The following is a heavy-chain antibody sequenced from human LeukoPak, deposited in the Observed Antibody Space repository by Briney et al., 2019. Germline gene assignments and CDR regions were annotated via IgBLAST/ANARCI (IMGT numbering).Heavy chain of an antibody. CDR1: GYTFTGYY. Sequence: ASVKVSCKASGYTFTGYYMHWVRQAPGQGLEWMGWINPNSGGTNYAQKFQDRVTMTRDTSITTAYMELSRLRSDDTAVYYCAKWGFDFWSGHFGLDVWGQGTTVTVS. D-gene: IGHD3-3*01. CDR2: INPNSGGT. V-gene: IGHV1-2*02. CDR3: AKWGFDFWSGHFGLDV. J-gene: IGHJ6*02.